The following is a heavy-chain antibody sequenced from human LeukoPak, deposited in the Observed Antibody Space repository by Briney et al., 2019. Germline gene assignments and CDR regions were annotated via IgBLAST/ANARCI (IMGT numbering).Heavy chain of an antibody. CDR2: VRQDGSDK. D-gene: IGHD3-22*01. J-gene: IGHJ4*02. V-gene: IGHV3-7*01. CDR3: ARDLSGIGYFDK. Sequence: PGGSLRLSCAASGFTFSSNWMAWVRQAPGKGLEWVANVRQDGSDKYYVDSVEGRFTISRDNGKNSLFLQMNSLRAEDTAVYYCARDLSGIGYFDKWGQGTLVTVSS. CDR1: GFTFSSNW.